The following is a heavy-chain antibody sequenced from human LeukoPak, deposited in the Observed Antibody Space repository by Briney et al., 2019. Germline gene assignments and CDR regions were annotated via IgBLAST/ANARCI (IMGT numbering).Heavy chain of an antibody. D-gene: IGHD3-3*01. V-gene: IGHV3-7*01. J-gene: IGHJ4*02. CDR1: GFTFSSYW. CDR3: ARDSGYYDFWSAHFDY. Sequence: PGGSLRLSCAASGFTFSSYWMSWVRQAPGKGREWVANIKQDGSEKYYVDSVKGRFTISRDNAKNSLCLQMNSLRAEDTAVYYCARDSGYYDFWSAHFDYWGQGTLVTVSS. CDR2: IKQDGSEK.